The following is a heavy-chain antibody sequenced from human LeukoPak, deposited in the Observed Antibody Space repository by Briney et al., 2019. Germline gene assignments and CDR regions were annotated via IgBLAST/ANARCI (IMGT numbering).Heavy chain of an antibody. CDR2: IYYSGST. CDR3: ARPPPHDCTNGVCDDY. V-gene: IGHV4-39*01. CDR1: GGSISSSSYY. D-gene: IGHD2-8*01. J-gene: IGHJ4*02. Sequence: PSETLSLTCTVSGGSISSSSYYWGWIRQPPGKGLEWIGSIYYSGSTYYNPSLKSRVTISVDTSKNQFSLKLSSVTAADTAVYYCARPPPHDCTNGVCDDYWGQGTLVTVSS.